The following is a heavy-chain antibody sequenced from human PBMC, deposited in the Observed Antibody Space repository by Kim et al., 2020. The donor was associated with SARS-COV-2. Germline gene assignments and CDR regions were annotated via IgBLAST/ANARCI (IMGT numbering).Heavy chain of an antibody. V-gene: IGHV4-39*02. CDR1: GGSISSSSYY. Sequence: SETLSLTCTVSGGSISSSSYYWGWIRQPPGKGLEWIGSIYYSGSTYYNPSLKSRVTISVDTSKNQFSLKLSSVTAADTAVYYCARESGYMVRGVSNWFDPWGQGTLVTVSS. J-gene: IGHJ5*02. CDR3: ARESGYMVRGVSNWFDP. CDR2: IYYSGST. D-gene: IGHD3-10*01.